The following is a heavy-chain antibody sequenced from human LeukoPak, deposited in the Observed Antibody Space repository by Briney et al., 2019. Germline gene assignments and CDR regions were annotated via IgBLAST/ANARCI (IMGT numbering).Heavy chain of an antibody. D-gene: IGHD2/OR15-2a*01. CDR1: GGSISSYY. J-gene: IGHJ3*02. Sequence: SETLSLTCTVSGGSISSYYWSWIRQPPGKGLEWIGYIYTSGSTNYNPSLKSRVTISVDTSKNQFSLKLSSVTAADTAVYYCARHHEYSDAFDIWGQGTMVTVSS. CDR3: ARHHEYSDAFDI. CDR2: IYTSGST. V-gene: IGHV4-4*09.